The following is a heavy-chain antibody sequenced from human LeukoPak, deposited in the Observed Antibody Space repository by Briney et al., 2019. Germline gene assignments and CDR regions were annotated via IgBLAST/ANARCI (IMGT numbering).Heavy chain of an antibody. CDR3: ARDSLSPLPHAFDI. CDR1: GGSISSSSYY. CDR2: IYYSGST. V-gene: IGHV4-39*07. Sequence: PSETLSLTCTVSGGSISSSSYYWGWIRQPPGKGLEWIGSIYYSGSTYYNPSLKSRVTISVDTSKNQFSLKLSSVTAADTAVYYCARDSLSPLPHAFDIWGQGTMVTVSS. D-gene: IGHD2-8*01. J-gene: IGHJ3*02.